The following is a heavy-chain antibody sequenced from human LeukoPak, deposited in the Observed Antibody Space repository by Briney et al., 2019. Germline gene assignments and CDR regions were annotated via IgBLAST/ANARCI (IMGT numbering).Heavy chain of an antibody. CDR3: ARYFYDSSGYPSDDAFDI. J-gene: IGHJ3*02. D-gene: IGHD3-22*01. Sequence: SETLSLTCTVSGGPISSYYWSWIRQPPGKGLEWIGYIYYSGSTNYNPSLKSRVTISVDTSKNQFSLKLSSVTAADTAVYYCARYFYDSSGYPSDDAFDIWGQGTMVTVSS. CDR1: GGPISSYY. CDR2: IYYSGST. V-gene: IGHV4-59*01.